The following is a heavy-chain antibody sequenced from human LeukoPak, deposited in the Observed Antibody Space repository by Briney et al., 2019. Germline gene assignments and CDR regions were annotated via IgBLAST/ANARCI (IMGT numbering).Heavy chain of an antibody. CDR2: ISGSGGST. V-gene: IGHV3-23*01. CDR1: GFTFSSYA. Sequence: LPGGSLRLSCAASGFTFSSYAMSWVRQAPGKGLEWVSGISGSGGSTYYADSVKGRFTISRDNSKNTVYLQMNSLRADDTAVYYCAKGWGVVIRYYFDYWGQGTLVTVSS. CDR3: AKGWGVVIRYYFDY. J-gene: IGHJ4*02. D-gene: IGHD3-22*01.